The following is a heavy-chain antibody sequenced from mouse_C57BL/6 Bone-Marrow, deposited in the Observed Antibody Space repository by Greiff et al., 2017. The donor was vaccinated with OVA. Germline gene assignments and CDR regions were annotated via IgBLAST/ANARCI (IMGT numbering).Heavy chain of an antibody. Sequence: VQLKQSGPGLVKPSQSLSLTCSVTGYSITSGYYWNWIRQFPGNKLEWMGYISYDGSNNYNPSLKNRISITRDTSKNQFFLKLNSVTTEDTATYYCARDQIYYGPMDYWGQGTSVTASS. CDR2: ISYDGSN. V-gene: IGHV3-6*01. CDR3: ARDQIYYGPMDY. CDR1: GYSITSGYY. D-gene: IGHD2-1*01. J-gene: IGHJ4*01.